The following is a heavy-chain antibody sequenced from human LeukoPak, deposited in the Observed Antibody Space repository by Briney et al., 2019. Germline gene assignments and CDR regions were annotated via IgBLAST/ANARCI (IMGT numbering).Heavy chain of an antibody. D-gene: IGHD6-19*01. Sequence: SETLSLTCTGSGGSISSYYWSWIRQPAGKGLEWIGRIYPSGSTNYNPSLKSRITMTVNTSKNQFSLKLSSVTAADTAVYYCARVGLSGWPNWFDPWGQGTLVTVSS. CDR3: ARVGLSGWPNWFDP. V-gene: IGHV4-4*07. CDR1: GGSISSYY. J-gene: IGHJ5*02. CDR2: IYPSGST.